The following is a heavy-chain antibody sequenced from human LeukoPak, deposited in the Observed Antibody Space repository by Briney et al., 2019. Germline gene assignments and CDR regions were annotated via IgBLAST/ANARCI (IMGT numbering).Heavy chain of an antibody. CDR1: GGSITNYY. Sequence: SETLSLTCTVSGGSITNYYWSWIRQPPGKGLEWIGYIYYSGNTNYNPSLKSRVTMSVDTSKNQFSLKLSSVTVADTAVYYCARTVHYSSGWAPTYYFVYWGQGTLVSVSS. V-gene: IGHV4-59*01. CDR3: ARTVHYSSGWAPTYYFVY. J-gene: IGHJ4*02. CDR2: IYYSGNT. D-gene: IGHD6-19*01.